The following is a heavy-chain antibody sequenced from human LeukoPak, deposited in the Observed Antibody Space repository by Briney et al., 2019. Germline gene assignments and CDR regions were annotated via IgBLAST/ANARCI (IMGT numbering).Heavy chain of an antibody. V-gene: IGHV3-30-3*01. CDR3: ARAYTGLWFDY. J-gene: IGHJ4*02. CDR1: GFTFSSYA. D-gene: IGHD5-18*01. Sequence: GGSLRLSCAASGFTFSSYAMHWVRQAPGKGLEWVAVISYDGSNKYYADSVKGRFTISRDNSKNTLYLQMNSLRAEDTAVYYCARAYTGLWFDYWGQGTLVTVSS. CDR2: ISYDGSNK.